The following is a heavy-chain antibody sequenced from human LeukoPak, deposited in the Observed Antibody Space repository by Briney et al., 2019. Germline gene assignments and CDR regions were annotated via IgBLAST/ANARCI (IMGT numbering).Heavy chain of an antibody. CDR1: GFTFSSYS. CDR3: AREAAVAGDY. CDR2: ISSSSSYI. J-gene: IGHJ4*02. V-gene: IGHV3-21*01. Sequence: PGGSLRLSCAATGFTFSSYSMNWVRQAPGKGLEWVSSISSSSSYIYYADSVKGRFTISRDNAKNSLYLQMNSLRAEDTAVYYCAREAAVAGDYWGQGTLVTVSS. D-gene: IGHD6-19*01.